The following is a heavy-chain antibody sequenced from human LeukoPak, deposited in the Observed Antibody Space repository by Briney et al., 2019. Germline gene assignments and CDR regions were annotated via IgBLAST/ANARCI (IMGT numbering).Heavy chain of an antibody. CDR1: GFTFGSYG. Sequence: GGSLRLSCAASGFTFGSYGMHWVRQAPGKGLEWVAVISYDGSNKYYADSVKGRFTISRDNSKNTLYLQMNSLRAEDTAVYYCAKDPTYDSSGYLGAFDIWGQGTMVTVSS. D-gene: IGHD3-22*01. CDR2: ISYDGSNK. CDR3: AKDPTYDSSGYLGAFDI. J-gene: IGHJ3*02. V-gene: IGHV3-30*18.